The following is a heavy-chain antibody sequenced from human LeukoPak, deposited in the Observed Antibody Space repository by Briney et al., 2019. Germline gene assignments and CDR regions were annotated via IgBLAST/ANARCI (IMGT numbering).Heavy chain of an antibody. CDR2: IYHSGST. CDR3: ARAVVTTNFDY. Sequence: SETLSLTCAVYGGSFSGYYWSWIRQPPGKGLEWIGSIYHSGSTYYNPSLKSRVTISVDTSKNQFSLKLSSVTAADTAVYYCARAVVTTNFDYWGQGTLVTVSS. D-gene: IGHD4-23*01. V-gene: IGHV4-34*01. CDR1: GGSFSGYY. J-gene: IGHJ4*02.